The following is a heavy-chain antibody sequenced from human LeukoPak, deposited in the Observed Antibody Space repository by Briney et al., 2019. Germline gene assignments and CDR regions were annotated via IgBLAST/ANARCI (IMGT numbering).Heavy chain of an antibody. Sequence: PSETLSLTCAVSGGSISSSNWWSWVRQPPGKGLEWIGEIYHSGSTNYNPSLKSRVTMSVDTSKNQFSLKLSSVTAADTAVYYCARTSRGIAAAVLNWGQGTLVTVSS. D-gene: IGHD6-13*01. CDR3: ARTSRGIAAAVLN. CDR2: IYHSGST. V-gene: IGHV4-4*02. CDR1: GGSISSSNW. J-gene: IGHJ4*02.